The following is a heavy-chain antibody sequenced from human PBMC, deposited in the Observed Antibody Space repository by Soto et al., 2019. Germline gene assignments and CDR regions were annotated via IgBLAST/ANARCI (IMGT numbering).Heavy chain of an antibody. V-gene: IGHV4-34*01. Sequence: SETLSLTCAVYGGSFSGYDWSWIRQPPGKGLEWIGEINHSGSTNYNPSLKSRVTISVDTSKNQFSLKLSSVTAADTAVYYCARRVWSGFSSAYYYYGMDVWGQGTTVTVSS. CDR1: GGSFSGYD. CDR3: ARRVWSGFSSAYYYYGMDV. D-gene: IGHD3-3*01. CDR2: INHSGST. J-gene: IGHJ6*02.